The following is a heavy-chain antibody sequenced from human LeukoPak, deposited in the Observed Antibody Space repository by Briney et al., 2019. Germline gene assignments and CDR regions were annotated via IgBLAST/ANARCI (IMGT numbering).Heavy chain of an antibody. J-gene: IGHJ6*03. Sequence: SETLSLTCTVSGGSINSHYWSWLRQSAGKGLEWIGRMFVGGSTNYNPSLKGRVLMSIDTSKKQFSLNPSSVTAADTAVYFCAREYYDFSSGDYRYYYMNDWGKGTTVTVSS. D-gene: IGHD3/OR15-3a*01. CDR3: AREYYDFSSGDYRYYYMND. V-gene: IGHV4-4*07. CDR2: MFVGGST. CDR1: GGSINSHY.